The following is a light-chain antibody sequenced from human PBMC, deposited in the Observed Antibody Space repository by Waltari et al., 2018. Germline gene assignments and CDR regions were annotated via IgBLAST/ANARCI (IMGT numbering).Light chain of an antibody. Sequence: SSELTQDPAVSVALGQTVRITCHGDRLRTYYVSWFHQKPGQAPALVIDGKNNRPSGIPDRFSASSSGSTASLTIIGAQAEDEADYYCHSRDSSGDVVIGGGTKLTVV. J-gene: IGLJ2*01. CDR2: GKN. V-gene: IGLV3-19*01. CDR1: RLRTYY. CDR3: HSRDSSGDVV.